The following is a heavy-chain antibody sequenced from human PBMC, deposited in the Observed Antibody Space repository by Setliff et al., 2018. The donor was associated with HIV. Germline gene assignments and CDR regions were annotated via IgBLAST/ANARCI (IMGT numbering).Heavy chain of an antibody. J-gene: IGHJ4*02. Sequence: GSLRLSCEASGITFSRFWMSWVRQAPGKRLEWVTNIKEDGTERYYVDSVRGRFTISRDNAKNSLYLQMNSLRAEDTALYYCSRSGSYSAAENFDYWGQGTLVTVSS. CDR2: IKEDGTER. CDR1: GITFSRFW. D-gene: IGHD1-26*01. V-gene: IGHV3-7*01. CDR3: SRSGSYSAAENFDY.